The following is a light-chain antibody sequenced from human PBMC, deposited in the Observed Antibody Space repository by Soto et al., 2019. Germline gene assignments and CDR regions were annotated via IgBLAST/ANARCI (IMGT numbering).Light chain of an antibody. J-gene: IGKJ4*01. V-gene: IGKV3-20*01. CDR2: GAS. Sequence: EIVLTQSPGTLSLSPGERATLSCRACQSVSSSYLAWYQQKPGQAPRLLIYGASSRATGIPDRFSGSGSGTDFTLTISRLEPEDFAVYYCQQYGSSLPLTFGGGTKVEIK. CDR3: QQYGSSLPLT. CDR1: QSVSSSY.